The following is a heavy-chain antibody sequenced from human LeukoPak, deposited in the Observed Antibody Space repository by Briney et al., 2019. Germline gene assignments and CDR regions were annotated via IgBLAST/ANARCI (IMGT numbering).Heavy chain of an antibody. J-gene: IGHJ5*02. D-gene: IGHD3-10*02. V-gene: IGHV4-30-4*01. CDR1: GGSISSGDYY. Sequence: SQTLSLTCTVSGGSISSGDYYWTWIRQPPGRGLEWIGYIYYSGSTSYNPSLKSRVTISVDTSKNQFSLKLSSVTAADTAVFCCARETLFGDHWFDPWGQGTLVTVSS. CDR2: IYYSGST. CDR3: ARETLFGDHWFDP.